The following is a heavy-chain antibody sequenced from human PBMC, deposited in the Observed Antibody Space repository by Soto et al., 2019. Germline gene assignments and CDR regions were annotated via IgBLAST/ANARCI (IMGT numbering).Heavy chain of an antibody. D-gene: IGHD3-10*01. J-gene: IGHJ6*03. CDR3: ARERGFGNAYYMDV. CDR1: GGSISSYY. Sequence: SETLSLTCTVSGGSISSYYWSWIRQTPGKGLEWIGYIYYSGSTNYNPSLKSRVTISVDTSKNQFSLKLSSVTAADTAVYYCARERGFGNAYYMDVWGKGTTVTVSS. CDR2: IYYSGST. V-gene: IGHV4-59*01.